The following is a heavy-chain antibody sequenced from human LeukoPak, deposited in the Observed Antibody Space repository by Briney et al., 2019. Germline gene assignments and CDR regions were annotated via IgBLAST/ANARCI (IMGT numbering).Heavy chain of an antibody. Sequence: SETLSLTCTVSGGSISSSSYYWGWIRQPPGKGLEWIGSIYYSGSTYYNPSLKSRVTISVDTSKNQFSLKLSSVTAADTAVCYCARRGRNFWSGYPTYYFDYWGQGTLVTVSS. J-gene: IGHJ4*02. D-gene: IGHD3-3*01. V-gene: IGHV4-39*01. CDR1: GGSISSSSYY. CDR2: IYYSGST. CDR3: ARRGRNFWSGYPTYYFDY.